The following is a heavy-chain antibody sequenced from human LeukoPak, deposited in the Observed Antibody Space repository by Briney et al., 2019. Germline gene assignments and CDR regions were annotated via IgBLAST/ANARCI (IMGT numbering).Heavy chain of an antibody. V-gene: IGHV1-2*02. CDR2: INPNSGGT. CDR1: GYTFTGYY. D-gene: IGHD2-2*01. CDR3: ARDCSSTSCYLGF. J-gene: IGHJ4*02. Sequence: ASVKVSCKASGYTFTGYYMHWVRQAPGQGLEWMGWINPNSGGTNYAQKFQGRVTMTRDTSISTAYMELSRLRSDDMAVYYCARDCSSTSCYLGFWGQGTLVTVSS.